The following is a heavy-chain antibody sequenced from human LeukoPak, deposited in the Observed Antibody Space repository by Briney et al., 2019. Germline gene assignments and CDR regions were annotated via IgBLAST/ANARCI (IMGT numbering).Heavy chain of an antibody. CDR1: GGSISSGGYS. CDR3: ARGAMARRGGWFDP. V-gene: IGHV4-30-2*01. Sequence: SQTLSLTCAVSGGSISSGGYSWSWIRQPPGKGLDWIGYIYHSGSTYYNPSLKSRVTISVDRSKNQFSLKLSSVTAADTAVYYCARGAMARRGGWFDPWGQGTLVTVSS. D-gene: IGHD2-2*01. J-gene: IGHJ5*02. CDR2: IYHSGST.